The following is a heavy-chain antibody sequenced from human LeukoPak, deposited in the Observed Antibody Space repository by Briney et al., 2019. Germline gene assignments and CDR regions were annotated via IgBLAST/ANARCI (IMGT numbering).Heavy chain of an antibody. J-gene: IGHJ6*03. CDR3: ARGRYSNWERYYYMDV. CDR1: GGSLSAYY. Sequence: SETLSLTCAVYGGSLSAYYWSWIRQSPGEGLEWSGEINKSESSNYNPSLKSRVTISVDTSKNQVSLQLSSVTAADTAVYYCARGRYSNWERYYYMDVWGKGATVTVSS. CDR2: INKSESS. D-gene: IGHD4-11*01. V-gene: IGHV4-34*01.